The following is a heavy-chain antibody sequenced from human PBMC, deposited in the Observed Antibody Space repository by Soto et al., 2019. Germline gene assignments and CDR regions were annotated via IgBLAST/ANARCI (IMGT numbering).Heavy chain of an antibody. D-gene: IGHD6-13*01. V-gene: IGHV2-5*01. CDR2: IYWNDEQ. CDR1: GFSLTSGVVG. J-gene: IGHJ6*02. Sequence: QITLKESGPPLVKPTQTLTLTCTFSGFSLTSGVVGVGWIRQPPGEALEWLALIYWNDEQYYNPSLRNRLTITRETSKTQVVLTMTNMDPVDTATYYCAHRLPRPTGYDVWGQGTKLTVSS. CDR3: AHRLPRPTGYDV.